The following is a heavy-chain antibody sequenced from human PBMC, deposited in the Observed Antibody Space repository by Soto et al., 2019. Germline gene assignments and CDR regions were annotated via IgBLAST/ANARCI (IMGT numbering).Heavy chain of an antibody. V-gene: IGHV3-30*18. CDR2: IPYDGSNK. CDR3: AKAGDYVSWYYFDY. Sequence: QVQLVESGGGVVQPGRSLRLSCAASGFTFSSYGMHWVRQAPGKGLEWVAVIPYDGSNKYYADSVKGRFTISRDNSKNTLYLQMNSLRAEDTAVYYCAKAGDYVSWYYFDYWGQGTLVTVSS. CDR1: GFTFSSYG. D-gene: IGHD4-17*01. J-gene: IGHJ4*02.